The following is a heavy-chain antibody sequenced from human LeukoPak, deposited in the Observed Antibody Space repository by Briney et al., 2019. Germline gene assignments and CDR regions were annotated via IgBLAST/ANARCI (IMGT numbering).Heavy chain of an antibody. J-gene: IGHJ5*02. Sequence: PSETLSLTCTVSGGSISSSSYYWGWIRQPPGKGLEWIGSIDYSGSTYYNPSLKSRVTISVDTSKNQFSLKLSSVTAADAAVYYCARGHYDFWSGYLNWFDPWGQGTLVTVSS. V-gene: IGHV4-39*07. CDR1: GGSISSSSYY. CDR2: IDYSGST. D-gene: IGHD3-3*01. CDR3: ARGHYDFWSGYLNWFDP.